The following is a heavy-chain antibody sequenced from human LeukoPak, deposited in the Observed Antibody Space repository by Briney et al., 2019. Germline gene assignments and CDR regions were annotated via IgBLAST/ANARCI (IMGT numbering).Heavy chain of an antibody. CDR1: GYTFTSYD. J-gene: IGHJ4*02. CDR2: MNPHSGNT. D-gene: IGHD4-11*01. CDR3: ARVYRDYRGYFDY. V-gene: IGHV1-8*01. Sequence: GASVKVSCKASGYTFTSYDINWVRQATGQGLEWMGRMNPHSGNTGYAQKFQGRVTMTRNTSISTAYMELSSLRSEDTAVYYCARVYRDYRGYFDYWGQGTLVTVSS.